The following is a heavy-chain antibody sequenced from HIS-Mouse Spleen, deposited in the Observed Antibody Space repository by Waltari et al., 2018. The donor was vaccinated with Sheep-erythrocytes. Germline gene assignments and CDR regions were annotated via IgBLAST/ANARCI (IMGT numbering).Heavy chain of an antibody. CDR1: GFTFSSYS. D-gene: IGHD1-26*01. Sequence: EVQLVESGGGLVKPGGSLRLSCAASGFTFSSYSMNWVRQAPGKGLECVSSISSSSSYIYYADSGKGRFTISRDNAKNSLYLQMNSLRAEDTAVYYCARVASGATFDYWGQGTLVTVSS. CDR2: ISSSSSYI. CDR3: ARVASGATFDY. J-gene: IGHJ4*02. V-gene: IGHV3-21*01.